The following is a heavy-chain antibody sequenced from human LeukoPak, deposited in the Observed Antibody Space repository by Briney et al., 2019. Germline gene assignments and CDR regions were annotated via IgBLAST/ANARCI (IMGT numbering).Heavy chain of an antibody. CDR2: ISYSGST. CDR3: ARARYANAWYAFDI. D-gene: IGHD2-2*01. J-gene: IGHJ3*02. V-gene: IGHV4-59*01. CDR1: GGSISSAY. Sequence: SETLSLTCTVSGGSISSAYWSWIRQPPGKGLEWIGYISYSGSTNYNPSLKSRVTISLDKSKNQFSLKVSSVTAADTAVYYCARARYANAWYAFDIWGHGTMVTVSS.